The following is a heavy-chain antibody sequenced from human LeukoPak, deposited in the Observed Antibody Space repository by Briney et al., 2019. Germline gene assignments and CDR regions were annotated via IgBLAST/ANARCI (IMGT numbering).Heavy chain of an antibody. J-gene: IGHJ6*03. Sequence: SETLSLTCTVSGGSISTYYWSWIRQPPGKGLEWIGYIYYSGSTNYNPSLKSRVTISVDTSKNQFSLKLSSVTAADTAVYYCAREAAAGPHYYYYMDVWGKGTTVTVSS. V-gene: IGHV4-59*01. CDR1: GGSISTYY. D-gene: IGHD6-13*01. CDR2: IYYSGST. CDR3: AREAAAGPHYYYYMDV.